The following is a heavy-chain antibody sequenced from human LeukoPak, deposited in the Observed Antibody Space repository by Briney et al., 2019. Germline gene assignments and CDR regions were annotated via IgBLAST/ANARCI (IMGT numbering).Heavy chain of an antibody. CDR2: IYYSGST. CDR3: ARDRDREYYFDY. D-gene: IGHD3-10*01. V-gene: IGHV4-39*07. CDR1: GGSISSSSYY. Sequence: SETLSLTCTVSGGSISSSSYYWGWIRQPPGKGLEWIGSIYYSGSTYYNPSLKSRVTISLDTSKNQFSLKLSSVTAADTAVYYCARDRDREYYFDYWGQGTLVTVSS. J-gene: IGHJ4*02.